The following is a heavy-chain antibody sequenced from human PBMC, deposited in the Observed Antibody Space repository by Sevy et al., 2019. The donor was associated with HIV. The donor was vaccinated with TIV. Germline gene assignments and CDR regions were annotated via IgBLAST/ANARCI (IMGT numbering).Heavy chain of an antibody. CDR2: INPSGGST. J-gene: IGHJ4*02. D-gene: IGHD3-3*01. CDR3: ARDLTIFGVIPEY. Sequence: ASVKVSCKASGYTFSSYYMHWVRQAPGQGLEWMGIINPSGGSTSYAQKFQGRVTMTRDTSTSTVYMELSSLRSEDTAISYCARDLTIFGVIPEYWGQGTLVTVSS. CDR1: GYTFSSYY. V-gene: IGHV1-46*01.